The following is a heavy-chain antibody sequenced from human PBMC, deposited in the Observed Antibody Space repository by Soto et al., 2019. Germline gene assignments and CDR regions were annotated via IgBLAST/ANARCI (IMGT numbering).Heavy chain of an antibody. CDR1: GFTFSSYY. CDR2: IKTDGSFS. J-gene: IGHJ4*02. D-gene: IGHD4-17*01. V-gene: IGHV3-74*01. Sequence: EVQLVESGGGLVQPGGSLRLSCAASGFTFSSYYMHWVRQAPGKGLVWISRIKTDGSFSSYADSVKGRFTISSDNARNTLFLQMNSLSDDDTAVYYCARGFYGDPPALDYWGQGTLVSVSS. CDR3: ARGFYGDPPALDY.